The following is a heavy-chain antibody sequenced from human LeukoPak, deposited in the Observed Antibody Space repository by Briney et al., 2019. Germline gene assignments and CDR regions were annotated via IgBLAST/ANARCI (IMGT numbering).Heavy chain of an antibody. CDR2: IVVGSGNT. J-gene: IGHJ4*02. V-gene: IGHV1-58*02. D-gene: IGHD3-22*01. Sequence: ASVKVSFQASGFPFTSSAMPRVRPARGQRLEWKGWIVVGSGNTNYAQKFQERVTITRDMSTSTAYMELSSLRSEDTAVYYCAASYYYDSSGYHLAVWGQGTLVTVSS. CDR1: GFPFTSSA. CDR3: AASYYYDSSGYHLAV.